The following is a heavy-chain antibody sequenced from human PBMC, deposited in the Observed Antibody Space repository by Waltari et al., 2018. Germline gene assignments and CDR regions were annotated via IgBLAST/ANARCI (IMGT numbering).Heavy chain of an antibody. Sequence: EVQLVQSGTQVKKPGESLRISCKASGYSFSCYWIGWVRQMPGKGMEWMGIIFPRASDTRYTPSSQGRVTISADKSTGTAYLQFSSLTASDTAMYFCARELIWPGELGPFDLWGQGTFVSVSS. V-gene: IGHV5-51*01. CDR2: IFPRASDT. D-gene: IGHD1-26*01. J-gene: IGHJ3*01. CDR1: GYSFSCYW. CDR3: ARELIWPGELGPFDL.